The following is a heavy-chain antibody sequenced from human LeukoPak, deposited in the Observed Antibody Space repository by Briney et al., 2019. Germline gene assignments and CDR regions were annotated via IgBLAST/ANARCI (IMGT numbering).Heavy chain of an antibody. Sequence: PGGSLRLSRAASGFTFDDYAMHWVRQAPGKGLEWVSGISWNSGSIGYADSVKGRFTISRDNAKNSLYLQMSSLRAEDTALYYCAKAYLSDVENYFDYWGQGTLVTVSS. D-gene: IGHD2-21*01. CDR2: ISWNSGSI. CDR1: GFTFDDYA. J-gene: IGHJ4*02. V-gene: IGHV3-9*01. CDR3: AKAYLSDVENYFDY.